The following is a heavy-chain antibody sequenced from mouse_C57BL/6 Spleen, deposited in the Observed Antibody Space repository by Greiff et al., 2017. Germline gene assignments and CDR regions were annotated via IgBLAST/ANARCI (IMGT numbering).Heavy chain of an antibody. CDR1: GYTFTDYE. Sequence: QVQLQQSGAELVRPGASVTLSCKASGYTFTDYEMHWVKQTPVHGLEWIGAIDPETGGTAYNQKFKGKAILTADNSSSTAYMELRSLTSEDSAVYYCTREVTTDYWGQGTTLTVSS. J-gene: IGHJ2*01. D-gene: IGHD2-2*01. CDR3: TREVTTDY. CDR2: IDPETGGT. V-gene: IGHV1-15*01.